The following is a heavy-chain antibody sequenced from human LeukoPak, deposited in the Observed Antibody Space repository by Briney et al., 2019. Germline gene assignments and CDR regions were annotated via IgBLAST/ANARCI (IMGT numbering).Heavy chain of an antibody. CDR2: INPNSGGT. CDR3: ARAVDSGYDFWSGYPVDY. V-gene: IGHV1-2*02. CDR1: GYTFTGYN. D-gene: IGHD3-3*01. Sequence: ASVKVSCKASGYTFTGYNMHWVRQAPGQGLERMGWINPNSGGTNYAQKFQGRVTMTRDTSISTAYMELSRLRSDDTAVYYCARAVDSGYDFWSGYPVDYWGQGTLVTVSS. J-gene: IGHJ4*02.